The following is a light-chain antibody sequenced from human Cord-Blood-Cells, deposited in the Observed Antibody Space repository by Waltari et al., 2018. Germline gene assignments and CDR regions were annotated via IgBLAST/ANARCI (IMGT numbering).Light chain of an antibody. V-gene: IGLV7-46*01. J-gene: IGLJ3*02. CDR3: LLSYSDAWV. CDR2: DTS. Sequence: QAVVSHEPALTLSPGVTVTLTCGPRSGAVPSGHYPYWSQHKPGQAPRTLIYDTSNKHSWTPARFSGSLLGGKAALTLSGAQPEDEAEYYCLLSYSDAWVFGGGTKLTVL. CDR1: SGAVPSGHY.